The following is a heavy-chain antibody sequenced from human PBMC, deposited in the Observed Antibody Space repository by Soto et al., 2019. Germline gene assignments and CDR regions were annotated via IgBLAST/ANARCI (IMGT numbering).Heavy chain of an antibody. V-gene: IGHV1-69*13. CDR3: AIRGSGWYRDAFDI. Sequence: SVKVSCKASGGTLSSYAISWVRQAPGQGLEWMGGIIPIFGTANYAQKFQGRVTITADESTSTAYMEMSSLRSEDTAVYYCAIRGSGWYRDAFDIWCQGTMVTVSS. CDR1: GGTLSSYA. D-gene: IGHD6-19*01. J-gene: IGHJ3*02. CDR2: IIPIFGTA.